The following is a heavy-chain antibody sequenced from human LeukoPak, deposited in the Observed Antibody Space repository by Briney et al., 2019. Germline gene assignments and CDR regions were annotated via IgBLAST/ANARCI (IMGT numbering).Heavy chain of an antibody. J-gene: IGHJ4*02. V-gene: IGHV3-23*01. CDR1: GFTFSHYA. CDR3: AKPSLWIRANLYYFDY. CDR2: ISGSGDDT. D-gene: IGHD2/OR15-2a*01. Sequence: GGSLRLSCAASGFTFSHYAMTWVRQAPGKGLVWLSTISGSGDDTYYADSVKGRFTISRDNSKNTLYLQMNSLRAEDTAVYYCAKPSLWIRANLYYFDYWGQGTLVTVSS.